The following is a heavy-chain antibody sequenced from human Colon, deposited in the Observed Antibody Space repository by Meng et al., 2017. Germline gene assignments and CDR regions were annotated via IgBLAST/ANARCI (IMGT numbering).Heavy chain of an antibody. V-gene: IGHV4-31*03. CDR3: ARPRPRWFDP. Sequence: QWQLVESGPEMVKPSPILTLTCTVSGCSITGCIYYWMWIRQLPGNGREGIVNIYSSGSSYYNPSLKTRAILSVDTSKNQFSLKWTSMTAADAAVYYCARPRPRWFDPWGQGTLVTVSS. J-gene: IGHJ5*02. CDR2: IYSSGSS. CDR1: GCSITGCIYY.